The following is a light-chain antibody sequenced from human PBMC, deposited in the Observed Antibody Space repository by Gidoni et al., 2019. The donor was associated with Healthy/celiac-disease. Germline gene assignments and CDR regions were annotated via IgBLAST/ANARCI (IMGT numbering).Light chain of an antibody. CDR2: YDS. CDR3: QVWDSSSDPLV. V-gene: IGLV3-21*04. J-gene: IGLJ2*01. Sequence: SYVLTQPHSVSVAPGKTARITCGGNNIGSKSVHWYQQKPGQAPVLVIYYDSDRPSGIPERFSGSNSGNTATLTISRVEAGDEADYYCQVWDSSSDPLVFGGGTKLTVL. CDR1: NIGSKS.